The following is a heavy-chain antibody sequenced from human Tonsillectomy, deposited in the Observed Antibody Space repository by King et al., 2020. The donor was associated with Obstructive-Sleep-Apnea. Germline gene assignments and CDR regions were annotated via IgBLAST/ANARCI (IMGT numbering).Heavy chain of an antibody. D-gene: IGHD3-10*01. V-gene: IGHV4-30-4*01. CDR1: AASFKSGDYY. J-gene: IGHJ6*02. Sequence: VQLQESGPGLVKPSQALSLTCTISAASFKSGDYYWSWVRQRPGKGLEWIGYIHYSGSTYHNPALKSRVALSIDTSKNQFSLRLNSVTAADTAVYYCARDPTILWFGQLTPIYGMDVWGQGTTVTVSS. CDR3: ARDPTILWFGQLTPIYGMDV. CDR2: IHYSGST.